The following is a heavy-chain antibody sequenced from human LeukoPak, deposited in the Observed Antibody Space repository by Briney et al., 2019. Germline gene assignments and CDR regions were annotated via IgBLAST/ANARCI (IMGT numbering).Heavy chain of an antibody. CDR1: GDTISSNSAA. Sequence: SQTLSLTCAISGDTISSNSAAWYWIRQSPSRGLELLGRTYYRCNLYTDYAISVKSRIIINPDTSKNQLSLQLNSVTPEDTAVYYCARIRGDHYFDYWGQGNLVTVSS. V-gene: IGHV6-1*01. CDR2: TYYRCNLYT. J-gene: IGHJ4*02. CDR3: ARIRGDHYFDY.